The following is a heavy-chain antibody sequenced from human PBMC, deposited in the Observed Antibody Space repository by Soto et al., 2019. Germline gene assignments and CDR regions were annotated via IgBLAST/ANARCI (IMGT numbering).Heavy chain of an antibody. CDR3: ARRLQWQLRPLDS. J-gene: IGHJ4*02. V-gene: IGHV3-11*01. Sequence: QEHLMESGGGLVKPGWSLRLSCAGSGFIFSDYYITWIRRAPGKGLEWVSYINTLSSAIYYADSVKGRFTISRDNAKNSVYLQMNSLRAEDTAVYYCARRLQWQLRPLDSWGRGTLVTVSS. CDR2: INTLSSAI. CDR1: GFIFSDYY. D-gene: IGHD6-19*01.